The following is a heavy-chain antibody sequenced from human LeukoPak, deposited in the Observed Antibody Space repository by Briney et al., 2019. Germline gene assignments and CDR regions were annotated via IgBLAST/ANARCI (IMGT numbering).Heavy chain of an antibody. J-gene: IGHJ5*02. Sequence: PSETLSLTCTVSGGSISSYYWSWIRQPPGKGLEWIGYIYYSGSTSYNPSLKSRVTISVDTSKNQFSLKLSSVTAADTAVYYCARQEASYYDSSGFNWFDPWGQGTLVTVSS. D-gene: IGHD3-22*01. V-gene: IGHV4-59*08. CDR2: IYYSGST. CDR1: GGSISSYY. CDR3: ARQEASYYDSSGFNWFDP.